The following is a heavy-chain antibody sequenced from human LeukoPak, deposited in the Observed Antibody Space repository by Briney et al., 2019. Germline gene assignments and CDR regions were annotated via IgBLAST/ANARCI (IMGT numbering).Heavy chain of an antibody. V-gene: IGHV1-18*01. CDR1: GYTLSTYG. Sequence: ASVKVSCKASGYTLSTYGVSWVRQAPGQGLEWMGWISAYIGNTNYAQKLQGRATMTTDTSTSTAYMELRSLRSDDTAVYYCARRGLRSLDYWGQGTLVTVSS. D-gene: IGHD4-17*01. CDR2: ISAYIGNT. J-gene: IGHJ4*02. CDR3: ARRGLRSLDY.